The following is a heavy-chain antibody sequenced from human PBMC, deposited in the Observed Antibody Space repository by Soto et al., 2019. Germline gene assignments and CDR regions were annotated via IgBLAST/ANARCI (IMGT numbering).Heavy chain of an antibody. J-gene: IGHJ6*02. D-gene: IGHD4-17*01. Sequence: QVQLVESGGGVVQPGRSLRLSCAASGFTFSSYGMHWVRQAPGKGLEWVAVIWYDGSNKYYADSVKGRFTISRDNFKNTLYLQMNSLRAEDTAVYYCARDMTTSYYYGMDVWGQGTTVTVSS. V-gene: IGHV3-33*01. CDR3: ARDMTTSYYYGMDV. CDR2: IWYDGSNK. CDR1: GFTFSSYG.